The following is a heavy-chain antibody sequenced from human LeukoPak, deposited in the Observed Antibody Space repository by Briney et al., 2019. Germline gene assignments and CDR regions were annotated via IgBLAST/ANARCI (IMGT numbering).Heavy chain of an antibody. J-gene: IGHJ4*02. V-gene: IGHV1-2*02. D-gene: IGHD6-6*01. CDR1: GYTLTDFY. CDR3: ARDLGYSSSSGDFDY. CDR2: INRNSGGA. Sequence: GASVKVSCKASGYTLTDFYMHWVRQVPGQGLAWMGWINRNSGGANYAQKFQGRVTMTRGTSISTAYMELSRLTSDDTAIYYCARDLGYSSSSGDFDYWGQGTLVTVSS.